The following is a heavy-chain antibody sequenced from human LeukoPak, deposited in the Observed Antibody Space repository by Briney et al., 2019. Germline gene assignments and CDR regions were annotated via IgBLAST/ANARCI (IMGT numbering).Heavy chain of an antibody. CDR3: ARAPFTYDSSGDSFDI. CDR2: IYSGGST. J-gene: IGHJ3*02. V-gene: IGHV3-66*01. CDR1: GFTFSSYA. Sequence: GRSLRLSCAASGFTFSSYAMHWVRQAPGKGLEWVSVIYSGGSTYYADSVKGRFTVSRDNSKNTLYLQMNSLRAEDTAVYYCARAPFTYDSSGDSFDIWGQGTMVTVSS. D-gene: IGHD3-22*01.